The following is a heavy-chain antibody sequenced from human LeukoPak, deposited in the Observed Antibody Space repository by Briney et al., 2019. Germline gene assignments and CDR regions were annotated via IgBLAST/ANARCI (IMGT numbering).Heavy chain of an antibody. CDR2: IYSSGST. V-gene: IGHV4-39*07. Sequence: KPSETLSLTCTVSGVSISSTNSYWGWIRQSPRTGLEWIGNIYSSGSTYYNPSLKSRVTISIDTSENQFSLKLTSVTAADTAVYYCARKREGPATVIDLWGQGTLVTVSS. CDR1: GVSISSTNSY. J-gene: IGHJ5*02. CDR3: ARKREGPATVIDL. D-gene: IGHD4-11*01.